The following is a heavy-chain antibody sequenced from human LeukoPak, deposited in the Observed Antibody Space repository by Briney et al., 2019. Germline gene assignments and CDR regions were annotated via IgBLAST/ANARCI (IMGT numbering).Heavy chain of an antibody. J-gene: IGHJ6*03. D-gene: IGHD4-17*01. CDR1: GFTFSSYG. CDR2: IRYDGSNK. V-gene: IGHV3-30*02. Sequence: PGGSLRLSCAASGFTFSSYGMHWVRQAPGKGLEWVAFIRYDGSNKYYADSVKGRFTISRDNSKNTLYLQMNSLRAEDTAVYYCAKDRTGLRKYYMDVWGKGTTVTISS. CDR3: AKDRTGLRKYYMDV.